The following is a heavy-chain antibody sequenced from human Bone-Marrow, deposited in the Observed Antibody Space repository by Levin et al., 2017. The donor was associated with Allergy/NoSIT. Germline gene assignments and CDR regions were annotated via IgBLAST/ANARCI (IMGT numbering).Heavy chain of an antibody. CDR2: IYYSGST. CDR3: ASDSPRKTGTGVGWFDP. Sequence: RTSETLSLTCTVSGGSISSSSYYWGWIRQPPGKGLEWIGSIYYSGSTYYNPSLKSRVTISVDTSKNQFSLKLSSVTAADTAVYYCASDSPRKTGTGVGWFDPWGQGTLVTVSS. D-gene: IGHD1-7*01. V-gene: IGHV4-39*07. J-gene: IGHJ5*02. CDR1: GGSISSSSYY.